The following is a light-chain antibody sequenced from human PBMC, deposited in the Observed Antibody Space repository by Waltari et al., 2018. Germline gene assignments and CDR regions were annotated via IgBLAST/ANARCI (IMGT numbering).Light chain of an antibody. CDR1: QGITTW. CDR3: QQANGFPHT. V-gene: IGKV1-12*01. Sequence: DIQMTQSPSSVSASVGDRVSITCRASQGITTWLAWYQQKPGEAPRLLIHGAYTLQDVVPSRFSGDGYGTEFTLTIDSLQPEDFATYYCQQANGFPHTFGQGTKLESK. CDR2: GAY. J-gene: IGKJ2*01.